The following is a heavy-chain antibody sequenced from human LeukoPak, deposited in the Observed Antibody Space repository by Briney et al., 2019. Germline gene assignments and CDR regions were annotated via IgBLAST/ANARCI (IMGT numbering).Heavy chain of an antibody. CDR3: VADGRDGYNKYFYH. V-gene: IGHV3-64D*06. CDR2: ISGNGVT. J-gene: IGHJ1*01. CDR1: GFRFSESD. Sequence: PGGSLRLSCAASGFRFSESDMHWVRQAPGKGLQYVSVISGNGVTSYADSVKGRFTSSRDNSKNTVYLQMSSLRREDTAVYYCVADGRDGYNKYFYHWGQGTLVTVSS. D-gene: IGHD5-24*01.